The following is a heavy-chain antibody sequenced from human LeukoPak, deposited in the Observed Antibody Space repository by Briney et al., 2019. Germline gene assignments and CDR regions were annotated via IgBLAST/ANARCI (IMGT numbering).Heavy chain of an antibody. CDR2: ISTTGVTI. J-gene: IGHJ4*02. Sequence: PGGSLRLSCAASGFTFSSYEMNWVRLAPGKGLEWVSYISTTGVTIYYADSVKGRFTVSRDNAKNSLSLQMNSLRGEDTAIYYCAKDQAGYGSYDSSGRRGGGQGTLVTVSS. V-gene: IGHV3-48*03. CDR3: AKDQAGYGSYDSSGRRG. CDR1: GFTFSSYE. D-gene: IGHD3-22*01.